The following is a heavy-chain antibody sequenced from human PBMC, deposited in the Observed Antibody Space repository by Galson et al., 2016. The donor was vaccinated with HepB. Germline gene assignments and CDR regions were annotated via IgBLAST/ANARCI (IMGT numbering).Heavy chain of an antibody. Sequence: SVKVSCKASGYTFANYDLNWVRQATGQGLEWMGWMNPTSGNTGYAQRFQGRVTLTRDTSINTVYMQLSSLTSDDTAVYYCAFIPAYFYYHVMDVWGQGNTVTVSS. CDR1: GYTFANYD. D-gene: IGHD2-2*01. CDR3: AFIPAYFYYHVMDV. J-gene: IGHJ6*02. CDR2: MNPTSGNT. V-gene: IGHV1-8*01.